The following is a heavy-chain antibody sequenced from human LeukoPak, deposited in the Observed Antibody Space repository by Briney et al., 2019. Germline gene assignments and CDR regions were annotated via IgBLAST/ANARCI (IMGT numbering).Heavy chain of an antibody. CDR1: GFTFSSYA. CDR3: AKNLYCGGGSCYPSALGMDV. J-gene: IGHJ6*02. CDR2: ISYDGSNK. D-gene: IGHD2-15*01. Sequence: GGSLRLSCAASGFTFSSYAMHWVRQAPGKGLEWVAVISYDGSNKYYADSVKGRFTISRDNSKNTLYLQMNSLRAEDTAVYYCAKNLYCGGGSCYPSALGMDVWGQGTTVTVSS. V-gene: IGHV3-30-3*01.